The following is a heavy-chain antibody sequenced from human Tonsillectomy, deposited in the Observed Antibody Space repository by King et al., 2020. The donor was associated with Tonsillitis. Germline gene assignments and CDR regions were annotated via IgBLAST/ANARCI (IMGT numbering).Heavy chain of an antibody. J-gene: IGHJ6*03. Sequence: VQLVESGGGLVQPGGSLRLSCAASGFTFSSYWMHLGRQAPGKGLVWVSLINSDESSTTYAAPVKGRFTISRDNAKNTPYLQMNRLRAEDTAVYYCARGIAAAGYMDVWGKGTTVTVSS. CDR2: INSDESST. CDR1: GFTFSSYW. V-gene: IGHV3-74*01. CDR3: ARGIAAAGYMDV. D-gene: IGHD6-13*01.